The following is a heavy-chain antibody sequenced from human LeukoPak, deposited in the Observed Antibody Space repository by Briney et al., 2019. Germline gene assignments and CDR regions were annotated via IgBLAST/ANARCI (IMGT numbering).Heavy chain of an antibody. Sequence: GGSLRLSCAASGFTFSRYTINWVRQAPGKGLEWVSSISSGSYVYYADSVKGRFTISRDNAKNSLHLQMNSLRAEDTAVYYCARDYYGDLYFDSWGQGTLVTASS. CDR3: ARDYYGDLYFDS. CDR2: ISSGSYV. CDR1: GFTFSRYT. V-gene: IGHV3-21*01. D-gene: IGHD4-17*01. J-gene: IGHJ4*02.